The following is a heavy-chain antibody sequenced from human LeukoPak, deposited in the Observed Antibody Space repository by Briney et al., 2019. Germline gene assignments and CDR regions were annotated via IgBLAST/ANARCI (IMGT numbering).Heavy chain of an antibody. CDR2: INAGNGNT. V-gene: IGHV1-3*01. CDR1: GYIFTSYA. Sequence: ASVKVSCKASGYIFTSYAMHWVRQAPGQRLEWMGWINAGNGNTKYSQKFQGRVTITRDTSASTAYMELNSLRSEDMAVYYCARDRAVAGIPDYWGQGTLVTVSS. J-gene: IGHJ4*02. CDR3: ARDRAVAGIPDY. D-gene: IGHD6-19*01.